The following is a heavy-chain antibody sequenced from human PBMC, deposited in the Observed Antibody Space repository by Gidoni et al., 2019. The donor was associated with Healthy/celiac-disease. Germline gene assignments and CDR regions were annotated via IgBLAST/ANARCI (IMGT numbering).Heavy chain of an antibody. V-gene: IGHV3-23*01. CDR1: GFTFSSYA. J-gene: IGHJ4*02. CDR3: ANAYYYDSSGYFRGDY. CDR2: ISGSGGST. D-gene: IGHD3-22*01. Sequence: EVQLLESGGGLVQPGGSLRISCAASGFTFSSYAMSWVRQAQGKGLEWVSAISGSGGSTYYADSVKGRFTISRDNSKNTLYLQMNSLRAEDTAVYYCANAYYYDSSGYFRGDYWGQGTLVTVSS.